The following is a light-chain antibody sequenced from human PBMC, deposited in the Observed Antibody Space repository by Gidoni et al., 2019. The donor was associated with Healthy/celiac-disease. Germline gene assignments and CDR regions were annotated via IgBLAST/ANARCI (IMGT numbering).Light chain of an antibody. CDR3: QQFGT. V-gene: IGKV1-9*01. Sequence: DIQLTQSQSFLSASVGDRVTITCRASQGISSYLAWYQQKPGKAPKLLIYAESTLQSGVPSRFSGSGSGTELTLTISSLQPEDFATYYCQQFGTFXXXTKLEIK. J-gene: IGKJ2*02. CDR1: QGISSY. CDR2: AES.